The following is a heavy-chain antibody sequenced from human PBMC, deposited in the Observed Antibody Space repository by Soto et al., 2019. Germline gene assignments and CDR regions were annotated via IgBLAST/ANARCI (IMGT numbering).Heavy chain of an antibody. CDR3: ARTAAAGKYYYGMDV. CDR1: GYSSTSYW. CDR2: IYPGDSDT. V-gene: IGHV5-51*01. D-gene: IGHD6-13*01. J-gene: IGHJ6*02. Sequence: PGESLKISCKGSGYSSTSYWIGWVRQMPGKGLEWMGIIYPGDSDTRYSPSFQGQVTISADKSISTAYLQWSSLKASDTAMYYCARTAAAGKYYYGMDVWGQGTTVTSP.